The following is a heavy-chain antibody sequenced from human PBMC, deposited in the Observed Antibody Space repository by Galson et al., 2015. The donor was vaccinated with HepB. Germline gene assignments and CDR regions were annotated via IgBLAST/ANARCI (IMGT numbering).Heavy chain of an antibody. CDR1: GGTFRSYT. J-gene: IGHJ4*02. V-gene: IGHV1-69*13. Sequence: SVKVSCKASGGTFRSYTINWVRQAPGQGLEWMGGIIFGRVNYAQKFRGRVTITADESTTTAYLELSSLRSEDTAVYYCARDGGGDDCSSVSCYFFVWGQGTLVTVSS. D-gene: IGHD2-2*01. CDR3: ARDGGGDDCSSVSCYFFV. CDR2: IIFGRV.